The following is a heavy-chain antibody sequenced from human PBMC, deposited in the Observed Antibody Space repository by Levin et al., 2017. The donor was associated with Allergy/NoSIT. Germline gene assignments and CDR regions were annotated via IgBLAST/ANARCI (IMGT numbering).Heavy chain of an antibody. J-gene: IGHJ3*02. CDR3: ARPSRFLEWLLSPHNAFDS. Sequence: PSETLSLTCTVSGGSISSSSYYWGWIRQPPGKGLEWIGSIYYSGSTYYNPSLKSRVTISVDTSKNQFSLKLSSVTAADTAVYYCARPSRFLEWLLSPHNAFDSWGQGTMVTVSS. CDR1: GGSISSSSYY. D-gene: IGHD3-3*01. V-gene: IGHV4-39*01. CDR2: IYYSGST.